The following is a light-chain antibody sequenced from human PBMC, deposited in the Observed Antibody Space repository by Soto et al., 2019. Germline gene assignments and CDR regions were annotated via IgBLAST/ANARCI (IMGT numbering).Light chain of an antibody. V-gene: IGLV2-14*01. CDR1: SSDVGAYNY. Sequence: QSVLTQTASVSGSPGQSITISCTGTSSDVGAYNYVSWYQQYPGKAPKYLIYEVSNRPSGVSDRFSGSKSGNTASLTISGLQAEDEADYHFFSYTTSDTFFFGTGTKLTVL. CDR2: EVS. J-gene: IGLJ1*01. CDR3: FSYTTSDTFF.